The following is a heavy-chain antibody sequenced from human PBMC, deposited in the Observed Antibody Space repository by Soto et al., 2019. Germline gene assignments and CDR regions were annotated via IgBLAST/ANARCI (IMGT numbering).Heavy chain of an antibody. D-gene: IGHD3-3*01. CDR2: ISGSGGST. J-gene: IGHJ6*02. CDR1: GXTLSSYP. CDR3: AKATSIRFLEWLFFGPGMDV. V-gene: IGHV3-23*01. Sequence: GSLRLSCAASGXTLSSYPMSWVRQAPGKGLELVSSISGSGGSTYYADSVKGRFTISRDNSKNTLYLQMNSLRAEDKAVYYCAKATSIRFLEWLFFGPGMDVWGQGTTGTVSS.